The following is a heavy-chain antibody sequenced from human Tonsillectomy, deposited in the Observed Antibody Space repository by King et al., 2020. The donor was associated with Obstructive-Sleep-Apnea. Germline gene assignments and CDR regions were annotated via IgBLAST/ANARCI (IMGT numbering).Heavy chain of an antibody. CDR1: GGSISSYY. CDR3: ARLWPDYGDYLGLDY. J-gene: IGHJ4*02. CDR2: IYYSGST. V-gene: IGHV4-59*08. Sequence: VQLQESGPGLVKPSETLSLTCTVSGGSISSYYWSWIRQPPGKGLEWIGYIYYSGSTNYNPSLKSRVTISVDRSKNQFSLKLSSVTAADTAVYYCARLWPDYGDYLGLDYWGQGTLVTVSS. D-gene: IGHD4-17*01.